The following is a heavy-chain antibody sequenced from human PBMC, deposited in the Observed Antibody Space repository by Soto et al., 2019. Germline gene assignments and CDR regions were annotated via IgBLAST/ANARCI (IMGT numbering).Heavy chain of an antibody. CDR3: AKVTDYYDSSGAY. CDR2: ISGSGGST. CDR1: GFTFSNYV. J-gene: IGHJ4*02. V-gene: IGHV3-23*01. D-gene: IGHD3-22*01. Sequence: EVQLLESGGGLVQPGGSLRLSCAASGFTFSNYVMSWVRQAPGKGLEWVSGISGSGGSTYYADSVKGRFTISRDNSKNTLFLQMNSLRAEDTAVFYCAKVTDYYDSSGAYWGQGTLVTVSS.